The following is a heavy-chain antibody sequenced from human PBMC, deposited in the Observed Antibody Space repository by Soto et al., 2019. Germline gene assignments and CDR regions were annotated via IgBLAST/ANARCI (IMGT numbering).Heavy chain of an antibody. CDR1: GGSVRSGSYY. J-gene: IGHJ3*02. CDR3: ARDRGFHDAFDI. CDR2: IYYSGST. Sequence: SETLSLTCTVSGGSVRSGSYYWSWIRQPPGKGLEWIGYIYYSGSTNYNPSLKSRVTISVDTSKNQFSLKLSSVTAADTAVYYCARDRGFHDAFDIWGQGTMVTVSS. V-gene: IGHV4-61*01.